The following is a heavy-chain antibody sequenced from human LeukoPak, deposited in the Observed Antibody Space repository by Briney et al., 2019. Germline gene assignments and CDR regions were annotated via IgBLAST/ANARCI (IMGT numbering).Heavy chain of an antibody. Sequence: SETLSLTCTVSGGSISSYYWSWIRQPPGKGLEWIGYIYYSGSTNYNPSLKSRVTISVDTSKNQFSLKLSSVTAADTAVYYCARDGAFTHLNYWGQGTLVTVSS. CDR3: ARDGAFTHLNY. J-gene: IGHJ4*02. V-gene: IGHV4-59*01. CDR2: IYYSGST. CDR1: GGSISSYY. D-gene: IGHD2-15*01.